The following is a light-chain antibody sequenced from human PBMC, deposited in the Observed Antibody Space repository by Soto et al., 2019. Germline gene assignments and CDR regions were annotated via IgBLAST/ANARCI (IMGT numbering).Light chain of an antibody. V-gene: IGLV2-11*01. CDR3: YSYTISTILL. CDR2: DVS. J-gene: IGLJ2*01. CDR1: SGDVGGYNF. Sequence: QSALTQPRSVSGSPGQSVTISCTGTSGDVGGYNFVSWYQQHPGKAPTLMIFDVSQRPSGVPDRFSGSKSGNTASLTISGLQADDEAGYYCYSYTISTILLFGGGTKLTVL.